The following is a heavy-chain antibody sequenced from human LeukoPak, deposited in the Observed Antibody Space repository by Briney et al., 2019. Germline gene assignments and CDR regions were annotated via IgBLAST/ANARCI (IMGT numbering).Heavy chain of an antibody. D-gene: IGHD3-10*01. CDR3: ARDSGWKALEY. V-gene: IGHV3-20*04. CDR2: INWNGGST. J-gene: IGHJ4*02. Sequence: PGGSLRLSCAASGFTFSSYEMNWVRQAPGKGLEWVCGINWNGGSTGYADSVKGRFTIFRDNAKKSLYLQMNSLRAEDTALYYCARDSGWKALEYWGQGTLVTVSS. CDR1: GFTFSSYE.